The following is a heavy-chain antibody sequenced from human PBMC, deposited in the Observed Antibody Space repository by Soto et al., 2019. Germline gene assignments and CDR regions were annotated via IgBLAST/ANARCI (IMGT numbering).Heavy chain of an antibody. CDR1: GFSFNDHY. CDR2: SRNKANSYST. CDR3: AKERVRGYSYGPPLYYGMDV. D-gene: IGHD5-18*01. J-gene: IGHJ6*02. V-gene: IGHV3-72*01. Sequence: GGSLRLSCVASGFSFNDHYMDWVRQAPGKGLEWVGRSRNKANSYSTDYAASVKGRFTISRDDPETSLHLQMNSLKMEDTAVYYCAKERVRGYSYGPPLYYGMDVWGQGTTVTVSS.